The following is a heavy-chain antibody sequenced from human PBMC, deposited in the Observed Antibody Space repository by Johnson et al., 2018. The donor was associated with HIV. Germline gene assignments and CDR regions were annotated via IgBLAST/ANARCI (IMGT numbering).Heavy chain of an antibody. CDR3: AKDVWHDILTGHTPSGDAFDI. D-gene: IGHD3-9*01. CDR2: ISGSGGST. V-gene: IGHV3-23*01. J-gene: IGHJ3*02. CDR1: GFTFSRYW. Sequence: SGRGFVQPGGSLILSCAASGFTFSRYWMHCVRQAPGKGLVWVSAISGSGGSTYYADSVKGRFTISRDNSKNTLYLQMNSLRAEDTAVYYCAKDVWHDILTGHTPSGDAFDIWGQGTMVTVSS.